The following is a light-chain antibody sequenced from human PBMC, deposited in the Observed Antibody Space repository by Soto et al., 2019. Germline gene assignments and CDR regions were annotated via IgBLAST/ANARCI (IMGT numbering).Light chain of an antibody. CDR1: QSLLHSNGYNY. CDR3: MQDLQTPRT. CDR2: LGS. Sequence: DIVMTQSPLSLPVTPGEPASIACRSSQSLLHSNGYNYLDWYLQKPGQSPQLLIYLGSNRASGISDRFRGSVSGTDFTLKISRVEAEDVGVYYCMQDLQTPRTFGGGPKVELK. V-gene: IGKV2-28*01. J-gene: IGKJ4*01.